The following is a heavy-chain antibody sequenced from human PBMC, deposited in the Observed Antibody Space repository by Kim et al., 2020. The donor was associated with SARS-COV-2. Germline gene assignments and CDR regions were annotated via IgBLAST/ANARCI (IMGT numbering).Heavy chain of an antibody. CDR1: GGSISSHY. CDR2: VSYDGST. CDR3: ATSPRKAGYYGSSPYYYFDS. J-gene: IGHJ4*02. Sequence: SETLSLTCTVSGGSISSHYWSWIRQPPGKGLEWIGYVSYDGSTNYNPSLKSRVTISVDTSKNQFSLKLNSVTAADTAVYYCATSPRKAGYYGSSPYYYFDSWGQGTLVTVSS. D-gene: IGHD2-2*01. V-gene: IGHV4-59*11.